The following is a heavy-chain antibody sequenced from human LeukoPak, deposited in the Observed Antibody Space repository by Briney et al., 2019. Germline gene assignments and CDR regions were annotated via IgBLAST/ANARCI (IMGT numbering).Heavy chain of an antibody. J-gene: IGHJ4*02. CDR1: GFTVSSNH. D-gene: IGHD5-18*01. Sequence: GGSLRLSCAASGFTVSSNHMSWVCQAPGKGLEWVSVIYSDGSTYYADSVKGRFTISRDNSKNTLYVQMNSLRAEDTAVYYCARVSSVRGYSYAIDYWGQGTLVTVSS. CDR3: ARVSSVRGYSYAIDY. V-gene: IGHV3-66*01. CDR2: IYSDGST.